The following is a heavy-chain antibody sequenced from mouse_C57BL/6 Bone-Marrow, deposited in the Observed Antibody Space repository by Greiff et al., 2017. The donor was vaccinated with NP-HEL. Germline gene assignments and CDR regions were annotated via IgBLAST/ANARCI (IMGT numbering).Heavy chain of an antibody. CDR1: GFTFSSYS. J-gene: IGHJ4*01. CDR2: ISAGGGNT. V-gene: IGHV5-9*01. Sequence: EVQLVESGGGLVKPGGSLKLSCAASGFTFSSYSMSWVRQTPEKRLEWVATISAGGGNTYYPDNVKGRFTISRDNAKNTLYLQLSSLTSEDTAWYYCARHLLSWYAFEYWGQGTSVTVSA. D-gene: IGHD1-1*02. CDR3: ARHLLSWYAFEY.